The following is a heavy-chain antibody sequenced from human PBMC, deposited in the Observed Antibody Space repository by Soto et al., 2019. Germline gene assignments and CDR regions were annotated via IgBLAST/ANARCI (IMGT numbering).Heavy chain of an antibody. V-gene: IGHV4-30-4*01. D-gene: IGHD3-10*01. CDR1: GGSISSGYYY. CDR3: ARGPFIMVRGVIIDYYYYGMDV. Sequence: SETLSLTCTVSGGSISSGYYYWSWIRQPPGKGLEWIGYIYYSGSTYYNPSLKSRVTISVDTSKNQFSLKLSSVTAADTAVYYCARGPFIMVRGVIIDYYYYGMDVWGQGTTVTVS. CDR2: IYYSGST. J-gene: IGHJ6*02.